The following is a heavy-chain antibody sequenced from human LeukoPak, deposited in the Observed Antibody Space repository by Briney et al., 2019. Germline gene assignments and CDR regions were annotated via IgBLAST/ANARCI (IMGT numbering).Heavy chain of an antibody. J-gene: IGHJ3*02. CDR2: INHSGST. D-gene: IGHD6-13*01. CDR1: GGSFSGYY. V-gene: IGHV4-34*01. CDR3: ARVLGYSSSWYWARHAFDI. Sequence: PSETLSLTCAVYGGSFSGYYWSWIRQPPGKGLEWIGEINHSGSTNYNPSLKSRVTISVDTTTNQFSLQLSSVTAADTAVYYCARVLGYSSSWYWARHAFDIWGQGTMVTVSS.